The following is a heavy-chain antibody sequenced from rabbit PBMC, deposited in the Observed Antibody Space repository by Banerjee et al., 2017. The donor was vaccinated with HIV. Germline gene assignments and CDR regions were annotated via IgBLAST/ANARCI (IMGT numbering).Heavy chain of an antibody. D-gene: IGHD6-1*01. CDR1: GFSFSISYY. Sequence: QEQLVESGGGLVQPGASLTLTCTASGFSFSISYYMCWVRQAPGKGLEWIAYIYPDYGTTDYANWVNGRFTISLDNAQSTVFLQMTSLTAADTATYFCARAAGYAGYGYATGFNLWGPGTLVTVS. J-gene: IGHJ4*01. V-gene: IGHV1S45*01. CDR3: ARAAGYAGYGYATGFNL. CDR2: IYPDYGTT.